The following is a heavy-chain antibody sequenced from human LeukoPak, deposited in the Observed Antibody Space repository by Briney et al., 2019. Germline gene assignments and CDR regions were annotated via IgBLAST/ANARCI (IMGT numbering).Heavy chain of an antibody. D-gene: IGHD6-19*01. CDR2: INHSGST. J-gene: IGHJ4*02. CDR3: ARAGGWYCFDY. V-gene: IGHV4-34*01. CDR1: GGSFSGYY. Sequence: QSSETLSLTCAVYGGSFSGYYWSWIRQPPGKGLEWIGEINHSGSTNYNPSLKSRVTISVDTSKNQFSLKLSSATAADTAVYYCARAGGWYCFDYWGQGTLVTVSS.